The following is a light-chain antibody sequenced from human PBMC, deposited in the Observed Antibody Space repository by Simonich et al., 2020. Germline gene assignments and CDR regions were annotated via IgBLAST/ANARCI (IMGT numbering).Light chain of an antibody. J-gene: IGLJ2*01. CDR2: GKN. Sequence: SSELTQDPAVSVALGQTVRITSQGDSLRSYYASWYQQKPGQAPVLVIYGKNNRPSGIPDLFSGSSSGNTASLTITGAQAEDEADYYCNSRDSSGNHLVFGGGTKLTVL. CDR3: NSRDSSGNHLV. V-gene: IGLV3-19*01. CDR1: SLRSYY.